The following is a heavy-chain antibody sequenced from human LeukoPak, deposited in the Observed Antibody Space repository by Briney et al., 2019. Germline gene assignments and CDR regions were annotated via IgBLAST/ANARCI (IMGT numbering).Heavy chain of an antibody. V-gene: IGHV3-11*04. D-gene: IGHD1-1*01. CDR3: ARELNGAFDP. CDR2: SSSGSTI. J-gene: IGHJ5*02. Sequence: SSSGSTIYYADSVKGRFTISRDNAKNSLYLQMNSLRASDTAVYYCARELNGAFDPWGQGTLVTVSS.